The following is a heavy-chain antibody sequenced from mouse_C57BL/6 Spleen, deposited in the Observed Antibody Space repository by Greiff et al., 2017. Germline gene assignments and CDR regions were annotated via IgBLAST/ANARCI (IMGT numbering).Heavy chain of an antibody. D-gene: IGHD3-3*01. Sequence: VMLVESGAELVKPGASVKISCKASGYAFSSYWMNWVKQRPGKGLEWIGQIYPGDGDTNYNGKFKGKATLTADKSSSTAYMQLSSLTSEDSAVYFCARVERGGTMAYWGQGTLVTVSA. J-gene: IGHJ3*01. CDR2: IYPGDGDT. CDR1: GYAFSSYW. CDR3: ARVERGGTMAY. V-gene: IGHV1-80*01.